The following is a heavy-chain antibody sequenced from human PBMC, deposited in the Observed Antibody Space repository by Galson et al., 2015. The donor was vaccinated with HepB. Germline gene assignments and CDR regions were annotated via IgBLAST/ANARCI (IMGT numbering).Heavy chain of an antibody. CDR2: ISGSGGST. Sequence: SLRLSCAASGFTFSSYAMSWVRQAPGKGLEWVSAISGSGGSTYYADSVKGRFTISRDNSKNTLYLQMNSLRAEDTAVYYCAKDLPSGSKRAYYYYYYMDVWGKGTTVTVSS. J-gene: IGHJ6*03. V-gene: IGHV3-23*01. CDR3: AKDLPSGSKRAYYYYYYMDV. CDR1: GFTFSSYA.